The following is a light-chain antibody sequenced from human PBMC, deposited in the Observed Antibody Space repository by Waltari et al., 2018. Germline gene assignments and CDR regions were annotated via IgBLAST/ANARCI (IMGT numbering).Light chain of an antibody. CDR2: EDD. J-gene: IGLJ2*01. CDR1: QLGANS. Sequence: SYEVTQPPSVSVSPGQTASITCSGDQLGANSVSWYQQKPGQAPIVVIYEDDDRPSGIPERFSGSNSGNTATLTISGTQAMDEADYYCQAWDGSTSAVVFGGGTKVTVL. V-gene: IGLV3-1*01. CDR3: QAWDGSTSAVV.